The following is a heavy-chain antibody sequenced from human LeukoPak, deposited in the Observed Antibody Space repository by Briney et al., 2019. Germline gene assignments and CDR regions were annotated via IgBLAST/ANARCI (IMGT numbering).Heavy chain of an antibody. CDR2: INWHGGST. CDR1: GFTFEDYG. Sequence: GGSLRLSCVASGFTFEDYGMSWVRQPAGKGLEWVSSINWHGGSTHYAESVKGRFTISRDNAENSLFLQMNSLRAEDTALYYCARANYSPYYFDYWGQGTLVTVSS. D-gene: IGHD4-11*01. J-gene: IGHJ4*02. V-gene: IGHV3-20*04. CDR3: ARANYSPYYFDY.